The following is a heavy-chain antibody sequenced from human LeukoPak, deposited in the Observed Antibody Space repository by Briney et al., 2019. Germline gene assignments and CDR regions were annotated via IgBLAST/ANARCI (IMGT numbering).Heavy chain of an antibody. CDR2: INPNSGGT. CDR1: GYTFTGYY. CDR3: ATPGDDCWSGYLNYYYYGMDV. Sequence: ASVKVSCKASGYTFTGYYMHWVRQAPGQGLEWMGWINPNSGGTNYAQKFQGRVTMTRDTSISTAYMELSRLRSDDTAVYYCATPGDDCWSGYLNYYYYGMDVWGQGTTVTVSS. J-gene: IGHJ6*02. D-gene: IGHD3-3*01. V-gene: IGHV1-2*02.